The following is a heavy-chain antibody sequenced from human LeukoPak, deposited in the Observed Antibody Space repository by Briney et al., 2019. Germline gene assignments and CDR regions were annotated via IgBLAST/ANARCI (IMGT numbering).Heavy chain of an antibody. CDR2: IRSDGGEE. J-gene: IGHJ4*02. CDR3: AREGALWFGESEYYFDY. V-gene: IGHV3-30*02. Sequence: QSGGSLRLSCAASGFTFSNYGMHWVRQAPGKGLQWVPFIRSDGGEEYYADSVKGRFTISRDNSKNSLYLQMNSLRAEDTAVYYWAREGALWFGESEYYFDYWGQGTLVTVSS. CDR1: GFTFSNYG. D-gene: IGHD3-10*01.